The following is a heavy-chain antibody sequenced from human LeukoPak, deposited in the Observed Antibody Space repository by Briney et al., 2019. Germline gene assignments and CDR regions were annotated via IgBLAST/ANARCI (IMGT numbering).Heavy chain of an antibody. Sequence: GGSLRLSCAASGFTFDDYAMHWVRQAPGKGLEWVSLISWDGGSTYYADPVKGRFTISRDNSKNSLYLQMNSLRAEDTALYYCAKGYYDSSGYYSNWGQGTLVTVSS. CDR2: ISWDGGST. J-gene: IGHJ4*02. CDR1: GFTFDDYA. CDR3: AKGYYDSSGYYSN. V-gene: IGHV3-43D*03. D-gene: IGHD3-22*01.